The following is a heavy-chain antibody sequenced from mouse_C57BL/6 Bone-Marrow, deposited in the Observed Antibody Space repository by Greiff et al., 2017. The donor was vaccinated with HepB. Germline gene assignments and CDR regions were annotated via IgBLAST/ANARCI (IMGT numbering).Heavy chain of an antibody. J-gene: IGHJ3*01. CDR1: GFNIKDDY. Sequence: EVKLQQSGAELVRPGASVKLSCTASGFNIKDDYMHWVKQRPEQGLEWIGRIHPENGDTEYTSKFQGKATITGDTSSNTAYLQLSSLTSEDTAVYYCATGVTTEGEAYWGQGTLVTVSA. CDR3: ATGVTTEGEAY. D-gene: IGHD2-3*01. CDR2: IHPENGDT. V-gene: IGHV14-4*01.